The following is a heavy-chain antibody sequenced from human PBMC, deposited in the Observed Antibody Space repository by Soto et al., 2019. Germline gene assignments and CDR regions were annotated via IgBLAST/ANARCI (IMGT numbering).Heavy chain of an antibody. CDR3: ARGAAAAGIDY. Sequence: PGGSLRLSCAVSSFTFSIAWVTWVRQAPGKGLEWVGRIKSKTDGETTDYAAPVKGRFIISRDDSKNTLYLQMNSLRSEDTAVYYCARGAAAAGIDYWGQGTLVTVSS. D-gene: IGHD6-13*01. CDR1: SFTFSIAW. CDR2: IKSKTDGETT. J-gene: IGHJ4*02. V-gene: IGHV3-15*07.